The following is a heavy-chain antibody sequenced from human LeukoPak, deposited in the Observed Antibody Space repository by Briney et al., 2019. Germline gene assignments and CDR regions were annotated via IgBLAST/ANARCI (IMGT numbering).Heavy chain of an antibody. D-gene: IGHD6-13*01. CDR3: ARDRSSSWHKDWFDP. J-gene: IGHJ5*02. CDR1: GGSISTYY. V-gene: IGHV4-4*07. CDR2: IHISGST. Sequence: SETLSLTCTVPGGSISTYYWCWIRQSAGKGLEWIGRIHISGSTTYNPSLKSRVTMSVDTSKNQFSLKMSSVTAADTAIYYCARDRSSSWHKDWFDPWGQGTLVTVSP.